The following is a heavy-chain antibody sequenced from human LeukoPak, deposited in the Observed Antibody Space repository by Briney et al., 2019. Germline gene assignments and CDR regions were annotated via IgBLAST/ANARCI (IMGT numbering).Heavy chain of an antibody. V-gene: IGHV4-34*01. Sequence: SETLSLTCAVYGGSFSGYYWSWIRQPPGKGLEWIGEINHSGSTNYNPSLKSRVTISVDTSKNQFSLKLSSVTAADTAVYYCARKKVAAAGRVNWFDPWGQGTLVTVSS. CDR1: GGSFSGYY. J-gene: IGHJ5*02. CDR3: ARKKVAAAGRVNWFDP. D-gene: IGHD6-13*01. CDR2: INHSGST.